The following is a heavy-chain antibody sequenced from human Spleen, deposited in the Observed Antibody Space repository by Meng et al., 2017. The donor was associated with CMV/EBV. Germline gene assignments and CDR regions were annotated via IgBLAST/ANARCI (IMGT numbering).Heavy chain of an antibody. D-gene: IGHD4-17*01. Sequence: GESLKISCAASGFTFSSYAMSWVRQAPGKGLEWVSAISGSGGSTYYADSVKGRFTISRDNSKNTLYLHMNSLRVEDTGVYYCARESNGDPPYYNYYTMDVWGQGTTVTVSS. CDR3: ARESNGDPPYYNYYTMDV. V-gene: IGHV3-23*01. J-gene: IGHJ6*02. CDR1: GFTFSSYA. CDR2: ISGSGGST.